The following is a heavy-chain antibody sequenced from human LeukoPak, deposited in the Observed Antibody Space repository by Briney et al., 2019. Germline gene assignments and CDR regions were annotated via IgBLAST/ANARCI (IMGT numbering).Heavy chain of an antibody. J-gene: IGHJ4*02. V-gene: IGHV1-46*01. Sequence: ASVKVSCKASGYSFTSYYIHWVRLAPGQGLEWMGVINPSGGSTRYAQKFQDRVTMTRDMSTSTVYMELSSLRSEDTAVYYCAREHVLFGFLRAAGPFDYWGQGTLVTVSS. D-gene: IGHD6-13*01. CDR1: GYSFTSYY. CDR2: INPSGGST. CDR3: AREHVLFGFLRAAGPFDY.